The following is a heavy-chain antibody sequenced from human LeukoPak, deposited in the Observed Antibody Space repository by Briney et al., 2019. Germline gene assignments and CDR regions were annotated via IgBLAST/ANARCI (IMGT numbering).Heavy chain of an antibody. Sequence: SQTLSLACAISGDSVSSNSAAWNWIRQSPSRGLEWLGRTYYRSKWNNDYAVSVKSRITINPDTSKNQFSLQLNSVTPEDTAVYYCARGTMIVVVKEDYWGQGTLVTVSS. J-gene: IGHJ4*02. CDR1: GDSVSSNSAA. CDR3: ARGTMIVVVKEDY. D-gene: IGHD3-22*01. CDR2: TYYRSKWNN. V-gene: IGHV6-1*01.